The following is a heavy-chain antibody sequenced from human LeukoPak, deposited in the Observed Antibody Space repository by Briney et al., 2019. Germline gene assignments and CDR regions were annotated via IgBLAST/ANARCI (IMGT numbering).Heavy chain of an antibody. CDR2: ISTSSSYI. J-gene: IGHJ4*02. CDR1: GFTFSSYS. CDR3: ATYRQVLLPFES. D-gene: IGHD2-8*02. V-gene: IGHV3-21*04. Sequence: GGSLRLSCTASGFTFSSYSMNWVRQAPGKGLEWVSSISTSSSYIYYADSVKGRFTISRDNSKSTLSLQMNSLRAEDTAIYYCATYRQVLLPFESWGQGTLVTVSS.